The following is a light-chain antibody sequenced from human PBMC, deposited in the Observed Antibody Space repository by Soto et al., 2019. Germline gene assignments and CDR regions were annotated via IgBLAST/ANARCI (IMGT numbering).Light chain of an antibody. J-gene: IGKJ4*01. CDR1: QGISTY. V-gene: IGKV1-9*01. Sequence: DIQLTQSPSFLSASVGDRVTITCRASQGISTYLAWYQQIPGEAPKLLIYTASTLQSAVPSMFSGSGSGSEFTLTISSLQPQDFATYYCQQLYSYPLTFGGGTKVEIK. CDR2: TAS. CDR3: QQLYSYPLT.